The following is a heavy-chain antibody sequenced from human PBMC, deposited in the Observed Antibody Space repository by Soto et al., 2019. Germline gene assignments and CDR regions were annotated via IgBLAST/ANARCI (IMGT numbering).Heavy chain of an antibody. V-gene: IGHV1-46*01. J-gene: IGHJ3*02. Sequence: ASVKVSCKASGYTFTSYYMHWVRQAPGQGLEWMGIINPSGGSTSYAQKFQGRVTITADESTSTAYMELSSLRSEDTAVYYCARDRPGVGYCSGGSCYGAFDIWGQGTMVTVSS. D-gene: IGHD2-15*01. CDR3: ARDRPGVGYCSGGSCYGAFDI. CDR1: GYTFTSYY. CDR2: INPSGGST.